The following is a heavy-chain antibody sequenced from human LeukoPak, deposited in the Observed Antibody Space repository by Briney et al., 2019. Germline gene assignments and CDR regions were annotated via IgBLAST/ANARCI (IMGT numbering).Heavy chain of an antibody. CDR1: GGTFSSYG. Sequence: EASVKVSCKASGGTFSSYGISWVRQAPGQGLEWMGIINPSDGTTNYAQKFQGRVTMTRDTSTSTVYMELSSLRSEDTAVYYCAREHFDWLSVSKINCFDPWGQGTLVTVSS. V-gene: IGHV1-46*01. CDR2: INPSDGTT. J-gene: IGHJ5*02. D-gene: IGHD3-9*01. CDR3: AREHFDWLSVSKINCFDP.